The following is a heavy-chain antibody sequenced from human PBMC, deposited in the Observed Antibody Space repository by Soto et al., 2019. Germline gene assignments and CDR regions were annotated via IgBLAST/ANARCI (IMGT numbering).Heavy chain of an antibody. D-gene: IGHD3-9*01. CDR1: GFTFSSYS. CDR3: ARDRDWALDY. J-gene: IGHJ4*02. CDR2: IFVSSTTI. V-gene: IGHV3-48*04. Sequence: GGSLRLSCVASGFTFSSYSMVWVRQAPGKGLEWISYIFVSSTTIYYADSVKGRFTVSRDNAQNSLFLLMNSLRVEDTAVYYCARDRDWALDYWDRGTLVTVSS.